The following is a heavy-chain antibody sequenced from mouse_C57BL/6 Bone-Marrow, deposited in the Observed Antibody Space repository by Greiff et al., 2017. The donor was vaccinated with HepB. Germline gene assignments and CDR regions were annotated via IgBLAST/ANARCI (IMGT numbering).Heavy chain of an antibody. J-gene: IGHJ1*03. V-gene: IGHV1-4*01. Sequence: VQLQESGAELARPGASVKMSCKASGYTFTSYTMHWVKQRPGQGLEWIGYINPSSGYTKYNQKFKDKATLTADKSSSTAYMQLSSLTSEDSAVYYCARSGGYWYFDVWGTGTTVTVSS. D-gene: IGHD3-1*01. CDR1: GYTFTSYT. CDR3: ARSGGYWYFDV. CDR2: INPSSGYT.